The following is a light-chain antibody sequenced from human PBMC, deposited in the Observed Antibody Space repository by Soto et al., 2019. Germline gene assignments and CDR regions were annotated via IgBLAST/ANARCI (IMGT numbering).Light chain of an antibody. J-gene: IGKJ4*01. CDR1: QSISSY. V-gene: IGKV1-39*01. CDR2: AAS. Sequence: DIQMTQSTSSLSASVGDRVTITCRASQSISSYLNWYQQKPGKAPKLLIYAASSLQSGVPSRFSGSGSGTDFTLTISSLQPEDFATYYCRQSYSTPLTFGGGTKVDIK. CDR3: RQSYSTPLT.